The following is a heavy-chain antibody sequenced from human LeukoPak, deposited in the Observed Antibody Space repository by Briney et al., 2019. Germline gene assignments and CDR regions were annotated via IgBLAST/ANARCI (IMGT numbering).Heavy chain of an antibody. J-gene: IGHJ4*02. CDR3: ARWRGYYYDSSGYYFDY. D-gene: IGHD3-22*01. CDR2: INHSGST. CDR1: GGSFSGYY. V-gene: IGHV4-34*01. Sequence: PSETLSLTCAVYGGSFSGYYWSWIRQPPGKGLEWMGEINHSGSTNYNPSLKSRVTISVDTSKNQFSLKLSSVTAADTAVYYCARWRGYYYDSSGYYFDYWGQGTLVTVSS.